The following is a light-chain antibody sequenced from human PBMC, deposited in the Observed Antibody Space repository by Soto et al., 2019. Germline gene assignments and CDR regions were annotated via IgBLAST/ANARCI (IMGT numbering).Light chain of an antibody. V-gene: IGKV3D-11*02. Sequence: IVLTQSPATLSLSPGERATLSCRASQSVSSSLVWYQHQPGHAPRLFIYDASTRAPGIPARFSGSGAGTYFTLTISILEAEDFAFYYCQVRDVWPSFGQGTKVEIK. CDR2: DAS. J-gene: IGKJ1*01. CDR1: QSVSSS. CDR3: QVRDVWPS.